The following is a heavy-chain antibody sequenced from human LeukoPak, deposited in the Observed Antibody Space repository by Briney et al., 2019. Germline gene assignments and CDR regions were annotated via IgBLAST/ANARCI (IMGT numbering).Heavy chain of an antibody. CDR2: INPNSGGT. Sequence: ASVKVSCKASGYTFTGYYMHWVRQAPGQGLEWMGWINPNSGGTNYAPKFQGRVTMTRDTSISTAYMELSRLRSDDTAVYYCARRRLVGYCSSTSCYDYFDYWGQGTLVTVSS. D-gene: IGHD2-2*01. J-gene: IGHJ4*02. CDR3: ARRRLVGYCSSTSCYDYFDY. V-gene: IGHV1-2*02. CDR1: GYTFTGYY.